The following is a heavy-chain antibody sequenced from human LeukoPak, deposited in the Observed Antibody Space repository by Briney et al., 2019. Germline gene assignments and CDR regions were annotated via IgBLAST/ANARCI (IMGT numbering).Heavy chain of an antibody. J-gene: IGHJ4*02. Sequence: ASVKVSCKASGHTFTSYAMHWVRQAPGQRLECMGWIDAGNGNTKYSQKFQGRVTIPRDTSASTAYMELSSLRSEDTAVYYCARALSSGWHQYYFDYWGQGTLVTVSS. V-gene: IGHV1-3*01. CDR2: IDAGNGNT. D-gene: IGHD6-19*01. CDR3: ARALSSGWHQYYFDY. CDR1: GHTFTSYA.